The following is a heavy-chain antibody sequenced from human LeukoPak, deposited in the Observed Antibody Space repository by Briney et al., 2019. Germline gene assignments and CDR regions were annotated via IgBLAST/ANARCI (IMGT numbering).Heavy chain of an antibody. CDR1: GGSISSNSYY. CDR2: IYYSGST. J-gene: IGHJ4*02. Sequence: SETLSLTCTVSGGSISSNSYYWGWIRQPPGKGLEWIGSIYYSGSTYSNPSLKSRVTISEDSSKNQFSLKLSSVTAAGTAVYYCASSYSSSWYGVGYWGQGTLVTVSS. CDR3: ASSYSSSWYGVGY. V-gene: IGHV4-39*01. D-gene: IGHD6-13*01.